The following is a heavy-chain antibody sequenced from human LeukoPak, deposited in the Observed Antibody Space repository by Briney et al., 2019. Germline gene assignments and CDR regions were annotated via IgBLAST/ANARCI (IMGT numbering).Heavy chain of an antibody. Sequence: PGGSLRLSCAASGFTFSSYAMSWVRQAPGKGLEWVSAISGSGGSTYYADSVKGRFTISRDNSKNTLYLQMNSLRAEDTAVYYCAKSMARETRSVAGTSSLVGVIDYWGQGTLVTVSS. CDR1: GFTFSSYA. D-gene: IGHD6-19*01. CDR2: ISGSGGST. V-gene: IGHV3-23*01. CDR3: AKSMARETRSVAGTSSLVGVIDY. J-gene: IGHJ4*02.